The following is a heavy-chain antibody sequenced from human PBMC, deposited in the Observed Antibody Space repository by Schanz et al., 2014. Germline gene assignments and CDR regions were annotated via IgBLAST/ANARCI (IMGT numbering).Heavy chain of an antibody. CDR3: AKKVPAYNPFDS. V-gene: IGHV3-23*04. D-gene: IGHD1-1*01. CDR2: IGNGGVTI. CDR1: GFTFSSYA. J-gene: IGHJ4*02. Sequence: EVQLAESGGGLVQPGGSLRLSCAASGFTFSSYAMSWVRQAPGKGLEWVSYIGNGGVTIYYADSVKGRFTISRDNSKNTLYLQMNSLRAEDTAVYYCAKKVPAYNPFDSWGQGTLVTVSS.